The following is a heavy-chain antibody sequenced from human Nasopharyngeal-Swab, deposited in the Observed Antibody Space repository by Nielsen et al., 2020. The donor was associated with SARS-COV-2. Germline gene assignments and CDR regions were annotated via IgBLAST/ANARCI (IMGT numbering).Heavy chain of an antibody. CDR2: TYYRSKWYN. D-gene: IGHD5-12*01. CDR3: ARDGGGYSGYDYPLYYCCYMDV. Sequence: WIRQSPSRGLEWLGRTYYRSKWYNDYAVSVKSRITINPDTSKNQFPLQLNSVTPEDTAVYYCARDGGGYSGYDYPLYYCCYMDVWGKGTTVTVSS. V-gene: IGHV6-1*01. J-gene: IGHJ6*03.